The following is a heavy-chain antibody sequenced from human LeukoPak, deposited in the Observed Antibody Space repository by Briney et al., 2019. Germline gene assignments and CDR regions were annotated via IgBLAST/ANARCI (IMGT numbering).Heavy chain of an antibody. CDR1: GFTFSSYD. CDR3: TRSRYSSGWDYYFDY. Sequence: GGSLRLSCAASGFTFSSYDMHWVRQAAGKRLEWVSGIGTAGDPYSPISVKGRFTISRENAKNSLYLQMNNLRAGDTAVYYCTRSRYSSGWDYYFDYWGQGTLATVSS. V-gene: IGHV3-13*05. J-gene: IGHJ4*02. CDR2: IGTAGDP. D-gene: IGHD6-19*01.